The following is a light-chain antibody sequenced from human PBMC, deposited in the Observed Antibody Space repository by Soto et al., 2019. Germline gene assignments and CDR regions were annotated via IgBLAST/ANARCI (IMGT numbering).Light chain of an antibody. CDR1: TSNIGSNT. CDR2: SNN. V-gene: IGLV1-44*01. Sequence: QSVLTQPPSASGTPGQRVTISCSGSTSNIGSNTVNWYQQLPGTAPKLLIYSNNQRPSGVPDRFSGSKSGTSASLAISGLQSEDEADYYYAAWDGSLKAVVFGGGTKVTVL. J-gene: IGLJ2*01. CDR3: AAWDGSLKAVV.